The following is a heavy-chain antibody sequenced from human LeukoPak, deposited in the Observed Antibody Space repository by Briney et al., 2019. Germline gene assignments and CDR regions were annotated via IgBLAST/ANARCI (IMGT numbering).Heavy chain of an antibody. CDR2: IYHSGST. CDR3: ARDAIDSSGSGAFDI. J-gene: IGHJ3*02. D-gene: IGHD3-22*01. CDR1: GGSISSSSYY. V-gene: IGHV4-39*02. Sequence: SETLSLTCTVSGGSISSSSYYWGWIRQPPGKGLEWIGSIYHSGSTYYNPSLKSRVTISVDTSKNQFSLKLSSVTAADTAVYYCARDAIDSSGSGAFDIWGQGTMVTVSS.